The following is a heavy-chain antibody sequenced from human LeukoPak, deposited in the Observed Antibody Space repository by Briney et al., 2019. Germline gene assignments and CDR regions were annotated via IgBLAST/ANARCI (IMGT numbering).Heavy chain of an antibody. D-gene: IGHD4-11*01. Sequence: MGSTGTIHYADSMRGRFTISRDNAEMSLFLQMNSLRVDDTAVYYCARSNGLRYFDRWGQGTLVTVSS. CDR3: ARSNGLRYFDR. V-gene: IGHV3-69-1*01. CDR2: MGSTGTI. J-gene: IGHJ4*02.